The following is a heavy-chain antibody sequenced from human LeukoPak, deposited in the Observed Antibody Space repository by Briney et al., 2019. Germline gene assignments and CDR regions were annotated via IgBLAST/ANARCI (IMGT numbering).Heavy chain of an antibody. V-gene: IGHV3-33*01. J-gene: IGHJ1*01. Sequence: QTGGSLRPSCAASGFTISSYGMHWVRQAPGKGLEWVAVIWYDGSNKYYADSVKGRFTISRDNSKNTLYLQMNSLRAEDTAVYYCARDSGGIAAAGKRYFQHWGQGTLVTVSS. CDR3: ARDSGGIAAAGKRYFQH. CDR2: IWYDGSNK. CDR1: GFTISSYG. D-gene: IGHD6-13*01.